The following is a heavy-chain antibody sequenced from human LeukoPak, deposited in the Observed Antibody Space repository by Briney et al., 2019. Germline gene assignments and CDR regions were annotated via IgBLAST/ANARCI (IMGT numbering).Heavy chain of an antibody. J-gene: IGHJ3*02. CDR3: ARLGATDAFDI. CDR1: GYTFTSYY. Sequence: ASVKVSCKASGYTFTSYYMHWVRQAPGQGLEWMGIINPSGGSTSYAQKLQGRVTMTTDTSTSTAYMELRSLRSDDTAVYYCARLGATDAFDIWGQGTMVTVSS. V-gene: IGHV1-46*01. D-gene: IGHD1-26*01. CDR2: INPSGGST.